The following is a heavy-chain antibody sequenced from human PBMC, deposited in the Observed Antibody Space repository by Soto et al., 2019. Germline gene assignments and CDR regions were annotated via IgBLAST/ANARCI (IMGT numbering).Heavy chain of an antibody. V-gene: IGHV1-69*13. CDR1: GGTFRNHV. Sequence: ASVKVSCKASGGTFRNHVFNWVRQAPGQGLEWMGGIIPIIGTPNYAQKFQGRVTITADESTSTAYMELSSLRSEDTAVYYCARLPPKAPGSRNWFDPWGQGTLVTVSS. CDR2: IIPIIGTP. J-gene: IGHJ5*02. CDR3: ARLPPKAPGSRNWFDP. D-gene: IGHD3-10*01.